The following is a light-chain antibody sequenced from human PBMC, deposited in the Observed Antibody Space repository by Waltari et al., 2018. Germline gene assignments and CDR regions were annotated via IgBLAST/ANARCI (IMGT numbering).Light chain of an antibody. CDR1: QDISSY. CDR3: QQVNSFRT. V-gene: IGKV1-9*01. CDR2: AAS. Sequence: DIQLTQSPSFLSASVGDRATITCRASQDISSYLAWYQQKPGKAPKLLIYAASTLQSGVPSRFSGSGSGTAFTLTISSLQPEDFATYYCQQVNSFRTFGQGTKVEIK. J-gene: IGKJ1*01.